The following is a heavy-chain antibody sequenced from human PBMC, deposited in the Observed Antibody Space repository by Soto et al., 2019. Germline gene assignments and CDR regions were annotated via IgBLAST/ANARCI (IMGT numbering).Heavy chain of an antibody. CDR2: IYYSGST. V-gene: IGHV4-39*01. CDR1: VVSISISSYY. J-gene: IGHJ5*02. CDR3: ERTRASTWLET. Sequence: SSTXSLTGIIAVVSISISSYYWCGIRQPPGKGLEWIGSIYYSGSTYYNPSLKSRVTISVDTSKNQFSLKLSSVTAEDTDVFYCERTRASTWLETWGQGTLVKVYS. D-gene: IGHD2-2*01.